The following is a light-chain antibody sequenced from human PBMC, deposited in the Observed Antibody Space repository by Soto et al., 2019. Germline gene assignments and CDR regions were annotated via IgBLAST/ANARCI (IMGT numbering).Light chain of an antibody. CDR3: QQYYSTPD. CDR2: WAT. J-gene: IGKJ5*01. CDR1: QRVLYRSNNKNY. V-gene: IGKV4-1*01. Sequence: DIVMTQSPDFLAAYLGGRATVNCTSSQRVLYRSNNKNYLAWYQQKPGQPPXXLIYWATTRESGVPSRLGVSWSGTDFTLTISSLPAEDVAYYYDQQYYSTPDFGQGTRLDIK.